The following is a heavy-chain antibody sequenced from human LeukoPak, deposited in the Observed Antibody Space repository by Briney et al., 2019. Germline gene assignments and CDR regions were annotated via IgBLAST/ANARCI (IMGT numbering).Heavy chain of an antibody. D-gene: IGHD2-2*01. J-gene: IGHJ6*03. Sequence: GGSLRLSCAASGFTFSSYSMNWVRQAPGKGLEWVGRIKSKTDGGTTDYAAPVKGRFTISRDDSKNTLYLQMNSLKTEDTAVYYCTTDPGYCSSTSCYFYYYYYMDVWGKGTTVTVSS. V-gene: IGHV3-15*01. CDR2: IKSKTDGGTT. CDR3: TTDPGYCSSTSCYFYYYYYMDV. CDR1: GFTFSSYS.